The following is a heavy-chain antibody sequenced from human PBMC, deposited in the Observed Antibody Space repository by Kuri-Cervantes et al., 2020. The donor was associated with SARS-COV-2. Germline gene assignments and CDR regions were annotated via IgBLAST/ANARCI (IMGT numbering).Heavy chain of an antibody. V-gene: IGHV3-7*04. CDR2: IKPEGGEK. D-gene: IGHD2-21*01. CDR1: GFTFRSCW. CDR3: ARADLSDFAFDI. J-gene: IGHJ3*02. Sequence: SFAASGFTFRSCWMSWVRQAPGKGLEWVAAIKPEGGEKHYVDSVRGRFTISRDDAKNSLYLQMNSLRAEDTAVYYCARADLSDFAFDIWGQGTMVTVSS.